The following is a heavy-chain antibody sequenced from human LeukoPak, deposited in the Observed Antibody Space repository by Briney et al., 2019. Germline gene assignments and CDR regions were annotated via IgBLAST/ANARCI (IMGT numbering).Heavy chain of an antibody. V-gene: IGHV4-34*01. D-gene: IGHD1-26*01. CDR1: GGSFIAYS. CDR3: AGVGATVDP. Sequence: PSETLSLTCAVYGGSFIAYSWSWIRDPPRKGLEWIGQINHRGRANYSPSLKSRVTISVDTSKNQFSLKVSSVTAADTAVYYCAGVGATVDPWGQGTLVSVSS. J-gene: IGHJ5*02. CDR2: INHRGRA.